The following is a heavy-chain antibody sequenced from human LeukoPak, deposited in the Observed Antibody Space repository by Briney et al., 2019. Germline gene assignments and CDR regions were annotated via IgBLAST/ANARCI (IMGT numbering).Heavy chain of an antibody. CDR1: GGSISSGDYY. Sequence: SETLSLTCTVSGGSISSGDYYWSWIRQPPGKGLEWIGYIYYSGSTYYNPSLKSRVTISVDTSKNQFSLKLSSVTAADTAVYYCASGSSWYAWFDPRGQGTLVTVSS. V-gene: IGHV4-30-4*01. CDR2: IYYSGST. D-gene: IGHD6-13*01. CDR3: ASGSSWYAWFDP. J-gene: IGHJ5*02.